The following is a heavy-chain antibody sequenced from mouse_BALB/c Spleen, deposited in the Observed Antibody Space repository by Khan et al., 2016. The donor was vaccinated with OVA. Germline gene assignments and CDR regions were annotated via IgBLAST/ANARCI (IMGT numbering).Heavy chain of an antibody. V-gene: IGHV2-6-7*01. CDR3: ARAYYRYDGYYAMDY. D-gene: IGHD2-14*01. Sequence: VQLKESGPGLVAPSQSLSITCTVSGFSLTGYGVNWVRQPPGKGLEWLGMIWGDGSTDYNSALKSRLSISKDNSKSQVFLKMNSLQTDDTAMYYCARAYYRYDGYYAMDYWGQGTSVTVSS. CDR1: GFSLTGYG. J-gene: IGHJ4*01. CDR2: IWGDGST.